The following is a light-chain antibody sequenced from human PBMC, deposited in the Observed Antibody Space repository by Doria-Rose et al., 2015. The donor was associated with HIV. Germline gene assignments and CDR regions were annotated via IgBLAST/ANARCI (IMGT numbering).Light chain of an antibody. CDR2: DGS. Sequence: TQSPGTLSLSPGERATLSCRASQSFSSTYLAWYQQKPGQAPSLLIYDGSTRATDIPDRFSASGSGTDSTLPINRLEPEDFALYYCHQYGTSWTFGQGTKVEI. V-gene: IGKV3-20*01. CDR3: HQYGTSWT. CDR1: QSFSSTY. J-gene: IGKJ1*01.